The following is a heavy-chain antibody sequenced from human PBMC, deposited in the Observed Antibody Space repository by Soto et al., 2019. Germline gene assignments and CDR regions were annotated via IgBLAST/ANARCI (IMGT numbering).Heavy chain of an antibody. V-gene: IGHV4-4*02. CDR2: MYPSGNT. CDR1: SGSISSDNW. D-gene: IGHD2-15*01. J-gene: IGHJ4*02. CDR3: ARTYCSGGSCYSAFDY. Sequence: QVQLQESGPGLVKPSGTLSLTCAVSSGSISSDNWWSWVRQPPGKGLEWIGEMYPSGNTNYNPSLMSRVTMQVDRSKNQFSLKLGSVTAADTAVYYCARTYCSGGSCYSAFDYWGQGTLVTVSS.